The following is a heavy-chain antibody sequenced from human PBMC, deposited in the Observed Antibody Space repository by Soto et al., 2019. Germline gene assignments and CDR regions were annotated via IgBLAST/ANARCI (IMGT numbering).Heavy chain of an antibody. J-gene: IGHJ4*02. D-gene: IGHD6-19*01. CDR3: AKSDPSGSFNDF. CDR1: GFTFSTYA. V-gene: IGHV3-23*01. Sequence: EVQLLESGGGLVQPGGSLRLSCAASGFTFSTYALGWVRRAPGKGLEWVSTISGSGGDTYYADFVKGRFTISRDNSKNTLYLQIYSLRAEDTAIYYCAKSDPSGSFNDFWGQGTLVTVSS. CDR2: ISGSGGDT.